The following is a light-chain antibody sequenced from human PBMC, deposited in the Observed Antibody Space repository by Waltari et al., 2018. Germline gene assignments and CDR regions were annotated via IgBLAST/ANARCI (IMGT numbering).Light chain of an antibody. V-gene: IGKV3-20*01. J-gene: IGKJ4*01. CDR1: QRVSSSY. CDR2: GAS. CDR3: QQYGSSPALT. Sequence: EIVLTQSPGTLSLSPGERATLSCRASQRVSSSYLAWYQQKPGQAPRLLMYGASSRATGSPDRFSGRGSGADFTLTISRLEPEDFAVYYCQQYGSSPALTFGGGTKVEIK.